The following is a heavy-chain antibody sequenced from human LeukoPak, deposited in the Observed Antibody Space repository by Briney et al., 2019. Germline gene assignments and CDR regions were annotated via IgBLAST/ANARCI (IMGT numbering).Heavy chain of an antibody. Sequence: PSETLSLTCAVYGGSFSGYYWSWIRQPPGKGLEWIGEINHSGSTNYNPSLKSRVTISVDTSKNQFSLKLSSVTAADTAVYYCARGQYMYSSGWYGMDVWGQGTTVTVSS. D-gene: IGHD6-19*01. CDR2: INHSGST. CDR1: GGSFSGYY. CDR3: ARGQYMYSSGWYGMDV. V-gene: IGHV4-34*01. J-gene: IGHJ6*02.